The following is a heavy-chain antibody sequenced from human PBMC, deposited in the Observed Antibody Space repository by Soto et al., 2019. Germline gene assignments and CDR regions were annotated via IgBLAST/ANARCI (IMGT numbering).Heavy chain of an antibody. V-gene: IGHV3-48*01. Sequence: EVQLVESGGGLVQPGGSLRLSCAASGFTFSSYSMNWVRQAPGKGLEWVSYISSSSSTIYYADSVKGRFTISRDNAKNSLYLQMNSLRADDTAVYYCARERYDILTGYYSRGPFDYWGQGTLVTVSS. CDR2: ISSSSSTI. J-gene: IGHJ4*02. D-gene: IGHD3-9*01. CDR3: ARERYDILTGYYSRGPFDY. CDR1: GFTFSSYS.